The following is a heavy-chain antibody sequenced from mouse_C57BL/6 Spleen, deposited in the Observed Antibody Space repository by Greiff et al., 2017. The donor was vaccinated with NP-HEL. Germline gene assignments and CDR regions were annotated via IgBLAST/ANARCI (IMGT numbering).Heavy chain of an antibody. D-gene: IGHD5-1*01. CDR2: IYPGDGDT. V-gene: IGHV1-80*01. Sequence: VKLMESGAELVKPGASVKISCKASGYAFSSYWMNWVKQRPGKGLEWIGQIYPGDGDTNYNGKFKGKATLTADKSSSTAYMQLSSLTSEDSAVYFCARSPRSTTRYFDVWGTGTTVTVSS. J-gene: IGHJ1*03. CDR3: ARSPRSTTRYFDV. CDR1: GYAFSSYW.